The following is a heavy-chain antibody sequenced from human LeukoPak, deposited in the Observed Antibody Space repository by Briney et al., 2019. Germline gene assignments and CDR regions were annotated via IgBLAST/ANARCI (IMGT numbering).Heavy chain of an antibody. V-gene: IGHV1-69*05. CDR3: ARGEDFRLYYYMDV. J-gene: IGHJ6*03. CDR2: IIPIFGTP. D-gene: IGHD3-3*01. Sequence: GASVKVSCKASGGTFSSYAISWVRQAPGQGLEWMGGIIPIFGTPHYVQKFQGRVTITTDESTSTAYMELSSLRSEDTAVYYCARGEDFRLYYYMDVWGKGTTVTVSS. CDR1: GGTFSSYA.